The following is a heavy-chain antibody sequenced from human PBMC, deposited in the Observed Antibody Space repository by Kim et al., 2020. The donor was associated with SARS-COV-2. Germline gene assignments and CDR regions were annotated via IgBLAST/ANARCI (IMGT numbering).Heavy chain of an antibody. CDR1: GGSISSYY. J-gene: IGHJ3*02. Sequence: SETLSLTCTVSGGSISSYYWSWIRQPPGKGLEWIGYIYYSGSTNYNPSLKSRVPISVDTSKNQFSLKLSSVTAADTAVYYCARWRSYRAAFDIWGQGTMVTVSS. CDR3: ARWRSYRAAFDI. D-gene: IGHD3-16*02. CDR2: IYYSGST. V-gene: IGHV4-59*01.